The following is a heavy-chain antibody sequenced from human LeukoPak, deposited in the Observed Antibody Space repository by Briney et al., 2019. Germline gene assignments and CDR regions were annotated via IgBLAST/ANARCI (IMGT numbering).Heavy chain of an antibody. CDR1: GFTFSDYD. Sequence: GGSLRLSCSASGFTFSDYDMTWVRQAPGKGLEWVSSISGLSSHIYYGDSVKGRFSISRDNAKNSLYLQMNSLGAEDTAVYYCGRAFPPLRTSSAVDLWGQGTLVTVSS. V-gene: IGHV3-21*01. CDR3: GRAFPPLRTSSAVDL. D-gene: IGHD3/OR15-3a*01. J-gene: IGHJ4*02. CDR2: ISGLSSHI.